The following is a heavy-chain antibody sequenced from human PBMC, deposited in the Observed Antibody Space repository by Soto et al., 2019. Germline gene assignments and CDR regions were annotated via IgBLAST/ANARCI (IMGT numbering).Heavy chain of an antibody. V-gene: IGHV3-66*01. J-gene: IGHJ4*02. CDR2: IYSGGST. CDR3: AREKTEYRSSSYGGDY. Sequence: GGSLRLSCAASGFTVSSNYMSWVRQAPGKGLEWVSVIYSGGSTYYADSVKGRFTISRDNSKNTLYLQMNSLRAEDTAVYYCAREKTEYRSSSYGGDYWGQGTLVTVSS. D-gene: IGHD6-6*01. CDR1: GFTVSSNY.